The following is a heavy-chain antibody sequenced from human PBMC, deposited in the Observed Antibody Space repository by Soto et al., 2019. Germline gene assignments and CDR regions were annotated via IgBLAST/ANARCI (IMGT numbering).Heavy chain of an antibody. Sequence: GASVKVSCKASGYTFTSYAMHWVRQAPGQRLEWMGWINAGNGNTKYSQKFQGRVTMTRDTSTSTLYMELTSLTSDDTAIYYCARGGHVVVVTAALDYWGQGTLVTVSS. V-gene: IGHV1-3*01. CDR2: INAGNGNT. CDR3: ARGGHVVVVTAALDY. D-gene: IGHD2-21*02. J-gene: IGHJ4*02. CDR1: GYTFTSYA.